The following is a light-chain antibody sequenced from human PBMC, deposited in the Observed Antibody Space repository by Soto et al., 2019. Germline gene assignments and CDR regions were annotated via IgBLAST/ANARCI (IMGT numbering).Light chain of an antibody. CDR2: DAS. CDR3: QQYNSYSPT. V-gene: IGKV1-5*01. J-gene: IGKJ1*01. CDR1: QSISSW. Sequence: DIQMTQSPSTLSASVGDRVTITCRARQSISSWLAWYQQQPGKAPKLLMYDASTLQSGVPSRFSGSGSGTEFTLTISGLQPGDSATYYCQQYNSYSPTFGQGTKVDIK.